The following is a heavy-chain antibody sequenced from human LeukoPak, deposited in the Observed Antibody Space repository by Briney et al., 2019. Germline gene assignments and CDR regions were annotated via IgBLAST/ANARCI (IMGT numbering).Heavy chain of an antibody. CDR3: ARDRLQLQS. V-gene: IGHV4-38-2*02. D-gene: IGHD5-24*01. CDR2: IHRGGTT. Sequence: SETLSLTCTVSGYSINSGFYWGWIRQPPGKGLEWIGTIHRGGTTDYNPSLKSRLTISVDTSKNQFSLKLSSVTAADTAVYYCARDRLQLQSWGQGTLVTVSS. CDR1: GYSINSGFY. J-gene: IGHJ5*02.